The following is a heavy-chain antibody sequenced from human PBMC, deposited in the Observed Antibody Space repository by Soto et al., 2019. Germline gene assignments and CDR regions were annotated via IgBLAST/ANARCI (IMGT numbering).Heavy chain of an antibody. D-gene: IGHD3-22*01. CDR1: GGSFSGYY. V-gene: IGHV4-34*01. CDR3: ARVVIARRVFQD. J-gene: IGHJ1*01. CDR2: INHRGNS. Sequence: QVQLQQWGAGLLKPSETLSLTCAVYGGSFSGYYWSWMRQPPGKGLQWIGEINHRGNSNYNPPLKRRVTISVDTSKNQFSLRLSSVTAADTAVYYCARVVIARRVFQDWGQGTLVTVSS.